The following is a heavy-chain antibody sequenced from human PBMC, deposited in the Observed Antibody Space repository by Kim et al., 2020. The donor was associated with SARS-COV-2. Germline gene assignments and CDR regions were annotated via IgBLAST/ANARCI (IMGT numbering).Heavy chain of an antibody. D-gene: IGHD2-2*02. J-gene: IGHJ6*03. Sequence: SETLSLTCTVSGGSISSYYWSWIRQPAGKGLEWIGRIYTSGSTNDNPSLKSRVTMSVDTSKNKFSLKLSYVTAADTAVYYCARDGCSSTSCYMYYMDVWGKGTTVTVSS. CDR3: ARDGCSSTSCYMYYMDV. CDR2: IYTSGST. CDR1: GGSISSYY. V-gene: IGHV4-4*07.